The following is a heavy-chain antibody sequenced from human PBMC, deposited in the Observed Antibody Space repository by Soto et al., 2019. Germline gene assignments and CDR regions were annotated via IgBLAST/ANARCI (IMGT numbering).Heavy chain of an antibody. J-gene: IGHJ4*02. CDR3: AKDLRVGATIPYYFDY. V-gene: IGHV3-23*01. CDR1: GFTFSNHA. D-gene: IGHD1-26*01. Sequence: EVQVLESGGGLVQPGGSLRLSCAASGFTFSNHAMSWVRQAPGKGLEWVASISGSDGSIYYADSVKGRFTISRDNSKNTLDLQMNSLRVEDTAVYYCAKDLRVGATIPYYFDYWGQGTLVTVSS. CDR2: ISGSDGSI.